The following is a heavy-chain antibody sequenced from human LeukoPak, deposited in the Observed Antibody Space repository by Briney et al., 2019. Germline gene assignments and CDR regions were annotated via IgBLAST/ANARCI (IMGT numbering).Heavy chain of an antibody. D-gene: IGHD1-26*01. Sequence: SETLSLTCTVSGYSVSSGYYWGWIRQPPGKGLEWIGSIYHSGSTYYNPSLKSRVTISVDTSKNQFSLKLSSVTAADTAVYYCARSSGDYYMDVWGKGTTVTISS. CDR3: ARSSGDYYMDV. J-gene: IGHJ6*03. V-gene: IGHV4-38-2*02. CDR2: IYHSGST. CDR1: GYSVSSGYY.